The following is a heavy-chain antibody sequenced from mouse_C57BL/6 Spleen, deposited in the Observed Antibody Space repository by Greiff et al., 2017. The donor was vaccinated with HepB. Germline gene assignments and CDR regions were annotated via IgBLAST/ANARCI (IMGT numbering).Heavy chain of an antibody. V-gene: IGHV1-26*01. CDR3: ARGDYDGYYNAMDY. D-gene: IGHD2-3*01. CDR1: GYTFTDYY. CDR2: INPNNGGT. J-gene: IGHJ4*01. Sequence: EVQLQQSGPELVKPGASVKISCKASGYTFTDYYMNWVKQSHGKSLEWIGDINPNNGGTSYNQKFKGKATLTVDKSSSTAYMELRSLPSEDSAVYYCARGDYDGYYNAMDYWGQGTSVTVSS.